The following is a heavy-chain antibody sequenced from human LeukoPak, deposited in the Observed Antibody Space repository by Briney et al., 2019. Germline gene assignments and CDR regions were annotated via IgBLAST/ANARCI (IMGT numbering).Heavy chain of an antibody. D-gene: IGHD3-10*01. V-gene: IGHV3-30*03. CDR2: ISYDGRNK. J-gene: IGHJ4*02. Sequence: GGALRLSCAASGFTFSDYARHWVRQAPGKGLGWVAVISYDGRNKFYSDSVKGRFTISRDNSKNTLFLQMNSLRPEGTAVYYCARTAGLLWAPLDFWGQGTLVTVSS. CDR3: ARTAGLLWAPLDF. CDR1: GFTFSDYA.